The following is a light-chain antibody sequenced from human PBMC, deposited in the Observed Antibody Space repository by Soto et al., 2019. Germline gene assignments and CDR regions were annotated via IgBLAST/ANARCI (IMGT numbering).Light chain of an antibody. Sequence: EIVLTQSPGILSLSPGERATLSCRASQSVSNDFLAWYQQKPGQAPRLLIYGASTRATGIPDRFSGSGSGTDFTLTISRLEPEDFALFYCQYHGSSPITFGQGTRLEIK. CDR2: GAS. CDR1: QSVSNDF. V-gene: IGKV3-20*01. J-gene: IGKJ5*01. CDR3: QYHGSSPIT.